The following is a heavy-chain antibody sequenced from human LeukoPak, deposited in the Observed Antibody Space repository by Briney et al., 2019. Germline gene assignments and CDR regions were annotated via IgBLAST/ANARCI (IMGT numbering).Heavy chain of an antibody. CDR1: GFTFDDYG. Sequence: GGSLRLSCAASGFTFDDYGMSWVRQAPGKGLEWVSSISSSSSYIYYADSVKGRFTISRDNAKNSLYLQMNSLRAEDTAVYYCASGAVVTGFDYWGQGTLVTVSS. CDR3: ASGAVVTGFDY. CDR2: ISSSSSYI. D-gene: IGHD4-23*01. J-gene: IGHJ4*02. V-gene: IGHV3-21*01.